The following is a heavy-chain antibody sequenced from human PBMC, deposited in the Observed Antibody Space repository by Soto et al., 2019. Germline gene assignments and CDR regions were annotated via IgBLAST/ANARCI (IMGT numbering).Heavy chain of an antibody. D-gene: IGHD3-22*01. CDR2: IYPGDSDT. CDR1: GYSFTSYW. CDR3: AIYAYDSSGYYYSPFSDY. J-gene: IGHJ4*02. Sequence: PGGSLKISCTGSGYSFTSYWIGWVRQMPGKGLEWMGIIYPGDSDTRYSPSFQGQVTISADKSISTAYLQWSSLKASDTAMYYCAIYAYDSSGYYYSPFSDYWGQGTLVTVSS. V-gene: IGHV5-51*01.